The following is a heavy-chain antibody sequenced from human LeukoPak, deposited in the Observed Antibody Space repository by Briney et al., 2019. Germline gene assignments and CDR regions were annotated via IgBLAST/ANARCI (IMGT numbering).Heavy chain of an antibody. CDR1: GFTFSSYA. CDR3: AKVTDFWSGSLYYYYMDV. Sequence: PEGSLRLSCAASGFTFSSYAMSWVRQAPGKGLEWVSAISGSGGSTYYADSVKGRFTISRDNSKNTLYLQMNSLRAEDTAVYYCAKVTDFWSGSLYYYYMDVWGKGTTVTVSS. D-gene: IGHD3-3*01. V-gene: IGHV3-23*01. CDR2: ISGSGGST. J-gene: IGHJ6*03.